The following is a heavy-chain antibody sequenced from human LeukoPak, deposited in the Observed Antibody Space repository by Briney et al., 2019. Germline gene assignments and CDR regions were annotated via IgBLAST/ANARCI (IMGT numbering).Heavy chain of an antibody. CDR1: GFTFTTSA. D-gene: IGHD4-11*01. CDR2: IVVGSGNT. CDR3: AADLPYSNYGPLDY. V-gene: IGHV1-58*01. J-gene: IGHJ4*02. Sequence: GASVKVSCKASGFTFTTSAVQWVRQARGQRVEWIGWIVVGSGNTNYAQMFQERVTITRDMSTSTAYMELSSLRSEDTAVYYCAADLPYSNYGPLDYWGQGTLVTVS.